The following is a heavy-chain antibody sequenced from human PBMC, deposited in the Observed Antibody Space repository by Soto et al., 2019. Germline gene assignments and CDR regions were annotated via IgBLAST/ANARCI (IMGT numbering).Heavy chain of an antibody. CDR1: GFTFNNYA. CDR3: AKGRGGSGSLTPRVDF. D-gene: IGHD3-10*01. Sequence: EVQLLESGGGLVQPGGSLRLSCAASGFTFNNYAMTWVRQAPGKGLEWVSAISGGGDTTSYADSVKGRFTVSRDGSKNTLYLHMCSLRAEDTALYYCAKGRGGSGSLTPRVDFWGQGTLVTVSS. V-gene: IGHV3-23*01. J-gene: IGHJ4*02. CDR2: ISGGGDTT.